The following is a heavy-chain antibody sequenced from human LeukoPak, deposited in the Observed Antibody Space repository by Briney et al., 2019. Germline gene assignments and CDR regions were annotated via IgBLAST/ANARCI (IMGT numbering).Heavy chain of an antibody. D-gene: IGHD3-22*01. J-gene: IGHJ4*02. Sequence: GGSLRLSCAASGFTFSSYSMSWVRQAPGKGLEWVSSISGSGGITYYADSVKGRFTISRDNSKNTLYLQMNSLRAEDTAVYYCARDLVGGWDDSSGYYYGYFDYWGQGTLVTVSS. CDR3: ARDLVGGWDDSSGYYYGYFDY. CDR1: GFTFSSYS. CDR2: ISGSGGIT. V-gene: IGHV3-23*01.